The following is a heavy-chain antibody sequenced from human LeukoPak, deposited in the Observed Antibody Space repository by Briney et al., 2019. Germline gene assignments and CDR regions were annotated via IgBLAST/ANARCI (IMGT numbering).Heavy chain of an antibody. CDR1: GFTYSDYY. Sequence: GGSLRLSCAASGFTYSDYYMSWIRQAPGKGLEWVSYISSSGSTIYYADSVKGRFTISRDNAKNSLYLQMNSLRAEDTALYYCARRLSSSWAHDYWGQGTLVTVSS. CDR2: ISSSGSTI. D-gene: IGHD6-13*01. V-gene: IGHV3-11*01. J-gene: IGHJ4*02. CDR3: ARRLSSSWAHDY.